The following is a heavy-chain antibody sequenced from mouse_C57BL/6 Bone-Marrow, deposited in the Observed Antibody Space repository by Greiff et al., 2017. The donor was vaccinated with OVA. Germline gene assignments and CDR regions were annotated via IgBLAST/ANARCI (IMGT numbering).Heavy chain of an antibody. V-gene: IGHV1-5*01. CDR2: IYPGNSDT. D-gene: IGHD1-1*01. CDR3: TSQGDYGSSRDY. Sequence: VQLQQSGTVLARPGASVKMSCKTSGYTFTSYWMHWVKQRPGQGLEWIGAIYPGNSDTSYNQKFTGKAKLTAVTSASTAYMELSSLTNEDSAVYYCTSQGDYGSSRDYWGQGTTLTVSS. J-gene: IGHJ2*01. CDR1: GYTFTSYW.